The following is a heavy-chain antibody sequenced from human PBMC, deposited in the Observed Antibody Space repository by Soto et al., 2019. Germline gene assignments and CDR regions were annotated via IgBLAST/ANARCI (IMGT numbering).Heavy chain of an antibody. CDR1: GFTFSSYA. V-gene: IGHV3-30-3*01. D-gene: IGHD6-25*01. Sequence: GSLRLSCAASGFTFSSYAMHLVRQAPGKGLEWVAVISYDGSNKYYADSVRGRFTISRDNSKNTLYLQMNSLRAEDTAVYYCAREAEGGSEEYYYYGMDVWGQGTTVTVSS. J-gene: IGHJ6*02. CDR2: ISYDGSNK. CDR3: AREAEGGSEEYYYYGMDV.